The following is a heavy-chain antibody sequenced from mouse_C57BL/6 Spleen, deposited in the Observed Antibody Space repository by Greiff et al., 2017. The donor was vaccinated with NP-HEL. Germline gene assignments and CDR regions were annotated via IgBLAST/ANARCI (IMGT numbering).Heavy chain of an antibody. CDR1: GFTFSSYA. D-gene: IGHD3-3*01. CDR2: ISSGGDYI. Sequence: EVKLVESGEGLVKPGGSLKLSCAASGFTFSSYAMSWVRQPPEKRLEWVAYISSGGDYIYYADTVKGRFTISRDNARNTLYLQMSSLKSEDTAMYYCTRGDGAFAYWGQGTLVTVSA. CDR3: TRGDGAFAY. V-gene: IGHV5-9-1*02. J-gene: IGHJ3*01.